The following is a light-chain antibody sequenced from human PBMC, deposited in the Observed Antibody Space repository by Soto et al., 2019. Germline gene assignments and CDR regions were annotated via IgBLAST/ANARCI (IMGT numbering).Light chain of an antibody. V-gene: IGKV3-15*01. Sequence: EIVMTQSPATLSVSPGERATLSCRASQRVGNNLAWYQHRPGQAPRLLIYGASSRATGIPARFSGSGSGTEFTLTISSLQSEDFAVYYCQQYNNWHFTFGPGTKVDIK. J-gene: IGKJ3*01. CDR3: QQYNNWHFT. CDR2: GAS. CDR1: QRVGNN.